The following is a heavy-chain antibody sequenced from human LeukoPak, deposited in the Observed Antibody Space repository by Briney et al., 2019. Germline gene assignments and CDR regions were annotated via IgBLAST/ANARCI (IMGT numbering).Heavy chain of an antibody. J-gene: IGHJ4*02. CDR2: ISGSGGST. V-gene: IGHV3-23*01. Sequence: GGSLRLSCAASGFTFSSYAMSWVRQAPGKGMEWVSTISGSGGSTYYADSVKGRFTISRDNSKNTVYLQLNSLRAEDTALYYCSKRPSCSGAVCYHIDYWGQGTLVTVSS. CDR3: SKRPSCSGAVCYHIDY. CDR1: GFTFSSYA. D-gene: IGHD2-15*01.